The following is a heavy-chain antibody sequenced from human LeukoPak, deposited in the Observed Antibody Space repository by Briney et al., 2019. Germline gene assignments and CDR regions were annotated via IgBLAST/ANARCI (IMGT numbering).Heavy chain of an antibody. V-gene: IGHV3-23*01. D-gene: IGHD2-2*01. Sequence: DPGGSLRLSCAASGFTFSSYAMNWVRQAPGKGLEWVSIISGSDGSTYYADSVKGRFTISRDNSKNTLYLQMNSLRAEDTAVYYCAKDRLCSSTTCYDSFDIWGQGTMVTVSS. CDR1: GFTFSSYA. CDR2: ISGSDGST. J-gene: IGHJ3*02. CDR3: AKDRLCSSTTCYDSFDI.